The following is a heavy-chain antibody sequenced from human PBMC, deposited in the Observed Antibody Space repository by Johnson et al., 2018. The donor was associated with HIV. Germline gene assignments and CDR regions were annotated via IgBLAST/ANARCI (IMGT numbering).Heavy chain of an antibody. D-gene: IGHD1-26*01. J-gene: IGHJ3*02. CDR2: ISYDANNK. V-gene: IGHV3-30-3*01. CDR1: GFTFSSYA. Sequence: QMLLVESGGGVVQPGRSLRLSCAASGFTFSSYAMHWVRQAPGKGLEWVAVISYDANNKYYADSVKGRFTISRDNSKNTLYLQMNSLSAEDTAVYYCARVREWEGGEVGDAFDIWGQGTMVTVSS. CDR3: ARVREWEGGEVGDAFDI.